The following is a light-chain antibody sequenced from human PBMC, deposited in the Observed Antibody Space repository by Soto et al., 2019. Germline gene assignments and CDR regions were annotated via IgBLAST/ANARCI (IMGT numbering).Light chain of an antibody. CDR1: QSISKW. V-gene: IGKV1-5*03. CDR3: QQYNGPIT. Sequence: DIQMPPSPSTVSASVGESVPITFRASQSISKWLAWYQQKPGKAPKLLIYKASNLKSDSPSRFSGSGSGTEFTLTISRLQPDDFATYYRQQYNGPITGGQGTRREIK. J-gene: IGKJ5*01. CDR2: KAS.